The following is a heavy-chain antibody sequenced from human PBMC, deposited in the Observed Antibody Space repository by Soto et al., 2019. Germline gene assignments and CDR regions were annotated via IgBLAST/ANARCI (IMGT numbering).Heavy chain of an antibody. CDR1: GFTFSSYA. Sequence: EVQLLESGGGLVQPGGSLRLSCAASGFTFSSYAMSWVRQAPGKGLEWVSAVSGSGGSTYYADSVKGGFTISGDNPKNTLYLKMNSSRAKDTAVYYCAKGEGYYYYGMDVWGQGTTFTVSS. CDR3: AKGEGYYYYGMDV. CDR2: VSGSGGST. J-gene: IGHJ6*02. V-gene: IGHV3-23*01.